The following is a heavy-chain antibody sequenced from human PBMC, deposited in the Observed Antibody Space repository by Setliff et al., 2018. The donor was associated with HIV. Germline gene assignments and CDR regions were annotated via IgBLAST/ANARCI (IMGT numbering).Heavy chain of an antibody. Sequence: PGGSMRLSCAASGFTFSSYTMHWVRQAPGQGLEWVAVITHDGSSKYYADSVKGRFTISRDNSKNTLYLQMNSPRADDTAVYYCARDASTKEMATIWVNVDYWGQGTLVTVSS. CDR2: ITHDGSSK. CDR3: ARDASTKEMATIWVNVDY. J-gene: IGHJ4*02. CDR1: GFTFSSYT. D-gene: IGHD5-12*01. V-gene: IGHV3-30*01.